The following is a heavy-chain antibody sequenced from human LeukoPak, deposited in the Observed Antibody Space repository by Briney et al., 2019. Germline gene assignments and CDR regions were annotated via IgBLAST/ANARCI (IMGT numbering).Heavy chain of an antibody. CDR3: ARVSYYDSSGYYGRITDYFDY. CDR1: GGSFSGYY. Sequence: KPSETLSLTCAVYGGSFSGYYWSWIRQPPGKGLEWIGEINHSGSTNYNPSLKSRVTISVDTSKNQFSLKLSSVTAADTAVYYCARVSYYDSSGYYGRITDYFDYWGQGTLVTVSS. D-gene: IGHD3-22*01. V-gene: IGHV4-34*01. CDR2: INHSGST. J-gene: IGHJ4*02.